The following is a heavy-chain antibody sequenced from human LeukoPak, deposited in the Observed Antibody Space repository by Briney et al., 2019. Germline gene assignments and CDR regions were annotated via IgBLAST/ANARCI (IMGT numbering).Heavy chain of an antibody. Sequence: ASVKVSCKASGYTFTSYDINWVRQATGQELEWMGWMNPNSGNTGYAQKFQGRVTITRNTSISTAYMELSSLRSEDTAVYYCARRRGSHYFDYWGQGTLVTVSS. D-gene: IGHD3-10*01. CDR3: ARRRGSHYFDY. J-gene: IGHJ4*02. V-gene: IGHV1-8*03. CDR1: GYTFTSYD. CDR2: MNPNSGNT.